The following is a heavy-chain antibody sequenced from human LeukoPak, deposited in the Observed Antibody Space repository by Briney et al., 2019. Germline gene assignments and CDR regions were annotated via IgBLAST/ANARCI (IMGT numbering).Heavy chain of an antibody. V-gene: IGHV3-21*01. J-gene: IGHJ4*02. CDR1: GFTFSDYD. D-gene: IGHD3-16*01. CDR3: GRAFPPLRTSSAGDL. CDR2: ISGLSSYT. Sequence: SGGSLRLSCSASGFTFSDYDMNWVRQAPGKGLEWVSSISGLSSYTYYGESVKGRFSIPRDNAKNSLYLQMNSLGAEDTATYYCGRAFPPLRTSSAGDLWGQGILVTVSS.